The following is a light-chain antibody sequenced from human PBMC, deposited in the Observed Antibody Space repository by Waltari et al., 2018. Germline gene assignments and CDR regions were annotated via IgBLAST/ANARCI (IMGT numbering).Light chain of an antibody. CDR3: CSHTTSSTWV. J-gene: IGLJ2*01. CDR1: NSDVGAYNY. V-gene: IGLV2-14*01. Sequence: QSAPTQPPSVSGSPGQSVTISCTGTNSDVGAYNYVSWYQQRPGRAPKLMMYGVSNRPSGVSDRFSGSKSGNTASLTISGLQGEDEADYYCCSHTTSSTWVFGGGTRLTVL. CDR2: GVS.